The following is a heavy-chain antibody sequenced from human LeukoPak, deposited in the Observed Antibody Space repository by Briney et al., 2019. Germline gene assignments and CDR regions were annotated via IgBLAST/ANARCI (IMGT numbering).Heavy chain of an antibody. CDR3: ASERGITGTTQPFDY. D-gene: IGHD1-7*01. CDR1: GGTFSSYA. Sequence: ASVKVSCKASGGTFSSYAISWVRQAPGQGLEWMGGIIPIFGTANYAQKFQGRVTITADESTSTAYMELSSLRSEDTAVYYCASERGITGTTQPFDYWGQGTRVTVSS. V-gene: IGHV1-69*13. CDR2: IIPIFGTA. J-gene: IGHJ4*02.